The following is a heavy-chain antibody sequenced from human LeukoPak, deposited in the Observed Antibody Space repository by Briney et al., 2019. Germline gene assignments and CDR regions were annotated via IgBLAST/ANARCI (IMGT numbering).Heavy chain of an antibody. D-gene: IGHD2-2*01. Sequence: GASVRVSCKASGYTFTGYYMHWVRQAPGQGLKWMGWINPNSGGTNYAQKFQGRVTMTRDTSISTAYMELSRLRSDDTAVYYCARAPGLRVVPARHPYYFDYWGQGTLVTVSS. CDR1: GYTFTGYY. CDR3: ARAPGLRVVPARHPYYFDY. V-gene: IGHV1-2*02. J-gene: IGHJ4*02. CDR2: INPNSGGT.